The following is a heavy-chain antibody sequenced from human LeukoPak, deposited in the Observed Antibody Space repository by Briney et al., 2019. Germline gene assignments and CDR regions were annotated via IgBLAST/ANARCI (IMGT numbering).Heavy chain of an antibody. Sequence: PGGSLRLSCAASGFTFDDYAMHWVRQAPGKGLEWVSGISWNSGSIGYADSVKGRFTISRDNAKNSLYLQMNSLRAEDTALYYCAKANGVVLLFSYFDYWGQGTLVTVSS. V-gene: IGHV3-9*01. D-gene: IGHD3-10*01. CDR2: ISWNSGSI. J-gene: IGHJ4*02. CDR1: GFTFDDYA. CDR3: AKANGVVLLFSYFDY.